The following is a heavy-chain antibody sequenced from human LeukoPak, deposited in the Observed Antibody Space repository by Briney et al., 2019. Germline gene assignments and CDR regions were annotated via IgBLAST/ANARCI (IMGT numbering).Heavy chain of an antibody. Sequence: GESLKISCKGSGYSFTSDWIGWVRQMHGKGLEWMRIIYPGDSDTRYSPSFQGQVTISADKSVSTAYLQWSSLKASDTAVYYCARRRGAYFDYWGQGTLVTVSS. V-gene: IGHV5-51*01. CDR1: GYSFTSDW. CDR3: ARRRGAYFDY. J-gene: IGHJ4*02. CDR2: IYPGDSDT.